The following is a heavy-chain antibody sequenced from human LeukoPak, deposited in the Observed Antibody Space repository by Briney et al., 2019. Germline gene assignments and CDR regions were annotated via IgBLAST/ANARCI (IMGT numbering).Heavy chain of an antibody. V-gene: IGHV1-18*01. D-gene: IGHD6-19*01. J-gene: IGHJ6*03. Sequence: GASVKVSCKASGYTFTSYGTSWVRQAPGQGLEWMGWISAYNGNTNYAQKLQGRVTMTTDTSTSTAYMELRSLRSDDTAVYYCARCGRSGWYGDYYYMDVWGKGTTVTVSS. CDR3: ARCGRSGWYGDYYYMDV. CDR1: GYTFTSYG. CDR2: ISAYNGNT.